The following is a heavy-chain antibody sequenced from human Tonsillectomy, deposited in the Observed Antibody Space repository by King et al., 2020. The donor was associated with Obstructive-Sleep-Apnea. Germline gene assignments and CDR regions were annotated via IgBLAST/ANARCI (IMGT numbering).Heavy chain of an antibody. CDR2: IYYSGST. J-gene: IGHJ3*02. V-gene: IGHV4-59*08. CDR3: ARRGVGDKGAFDI. CDR1: GGSISSYY. D-gene: IGHD1-26*01. Sequence: QLQESGPGLVKPSETLSLTYTTSGGSISSYYCSWIRQPPGKGLEWIWYIYYSGSTNYNPSLKSRVTISVDTSKTPFSLKLRSVTAADTAMYYCARRGVGDKGAFDIWGQGTMVTVSS.